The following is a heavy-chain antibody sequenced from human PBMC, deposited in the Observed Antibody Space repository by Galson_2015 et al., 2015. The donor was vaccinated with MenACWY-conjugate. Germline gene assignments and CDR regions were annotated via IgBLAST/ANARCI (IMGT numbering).Heavy chain of an antibody. V-gene: IGHV5-51*01. J-gene: IGHJ6*02. CDR2: IYPGDSDT. Sequence: QSGAEVKKPGESLTISCKGSGYSFTSYWIGWVRQMPGKGLEWMGIIYPGDSDTRYSPSFQGQVTISADKSISTAYLQWSSLKASDTAMYYCARQGVRGVLGSYYYYGMDVWGQGTTVTVSS. D-gene: IGHD3-10*01. CDR3: ARQGVRGVLGSYYYYGMDV. CDR1: GYSFTSYW.